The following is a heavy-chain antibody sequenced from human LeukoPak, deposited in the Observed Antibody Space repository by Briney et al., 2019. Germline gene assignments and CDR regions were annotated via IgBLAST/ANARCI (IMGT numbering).Heavy chain of an antibody. CDR3: TRDDCSRSSCYYDYYYGIDV. CDR2: IRSKAYGGTT. J-gene: IGHJ6*01. V-gene: IGHV3-49*03. Sequence: GGSLRLSCTASGFTFGDYAMSWFRQAPGKGLEWVGFIRSKAYGGTTEYAASVKGRFTISRDDSKSIAYLQMDSLKTEDTVVYYCTRDDCSRSSCYYDYYYGIDVWGQETRVSVS. CDR1: GFTFGDYA. D-gene: IGHD2-2*01.